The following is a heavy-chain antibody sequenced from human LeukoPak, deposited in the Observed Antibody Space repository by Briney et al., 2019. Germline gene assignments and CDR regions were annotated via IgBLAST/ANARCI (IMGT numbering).Heavy chain of an antibody. CDR3: ARQEGGIQQWSYYFDF. D-gene: IGHD5-18*01. CDR2: IYCSGST. V-gene: IGHV4-39*01. CDR1: GDSTSSDRYY. Sequence: SETLSLTCTVSGDSTSSDRYYGGWVRQPPGKGLEWIGNIYCSGSTYYNPSLKSRVTMSVDTSKNQFSLELTSVTPADTALYYCARQEGGIQQWSYYFDFWGQGTLVTVSS. J-gene: IGHJ4*02.